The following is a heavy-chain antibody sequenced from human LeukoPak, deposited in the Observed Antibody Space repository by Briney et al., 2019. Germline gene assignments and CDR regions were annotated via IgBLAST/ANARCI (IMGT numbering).Heavy chain of an antibody. CDR3: AKDRGGHFDY. V-gene: IGHV3-23*01. CDR2: ISGSGGST. CDR1: GFTFSSYA. J-gene: IGHJ4*02. D-gene: IGHD3-10*01. Sequence: PGGSLRLSCAASGFTFSSYAMSWVPQAPGKGLEWVSAISGSGGSTYYADSVKGRFTISRDNSKSTLYLQMNSLRAEDTAVYHCAKDRGGHFDYWGQGTLVTVSS.